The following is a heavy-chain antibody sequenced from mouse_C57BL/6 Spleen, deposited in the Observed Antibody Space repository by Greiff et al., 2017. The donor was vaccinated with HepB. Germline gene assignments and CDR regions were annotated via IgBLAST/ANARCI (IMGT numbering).Heavy chain of an antibody. Sequence: VQLQQSGPELVKPGASVKISCKASDYSFTDYNMNWVKQSNGKSLEWIGVINPNYGTTSYNQKFKGKATLTVDQSSSTAYMQLNSLTSEDSAVYYCARGYYGSSSYAMDYWGQGTSVTVSS. J-gene: IGHJ4*01. CDR3: ARGYYGSSSYAMDY. CDR1: DYSFTDYN. D-gene: IGHD1-1*01. V-gene: IGHV1-39*01. CDR2: INPNYGTT.